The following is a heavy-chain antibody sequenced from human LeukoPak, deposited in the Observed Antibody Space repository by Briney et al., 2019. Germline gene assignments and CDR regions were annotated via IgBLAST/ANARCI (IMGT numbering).Heavy chain of an antibody. D-gene: IGHD2-8*01. V-gene: IGHV4-34*01. CDR1: GGSFSGYY. J-gene: IGHJ5*02. CDR3: ARHTMVYANWFDP. Sequence: SETLSLTCAVYGGSFSGYYWSWIRQPPGKGLEWIGSIYYSGSTYYNPSLKSRVTISVDTSKNQFSLKLSSVTAADTAVYYCARHTMVYANWFDPWGQGTLVTVSS. CDR2: IYYSGST.